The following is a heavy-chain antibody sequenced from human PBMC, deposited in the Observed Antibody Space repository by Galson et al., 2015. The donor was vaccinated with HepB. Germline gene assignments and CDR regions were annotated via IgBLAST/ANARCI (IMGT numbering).Heavy chain of an antibody. CDR3: ARGRGSYLNGYYMDV. J-gene: IGHJ6*03. D-gene: IGHD1-26*01. Sequence: SLRLSCAASGFTFSSYSMNWVRQAPGKGLEWVSSISSSSSYIYYADSVKGRFTISRDNAKNSLYLQMNSLRAEDTAVYYCARGRGSYLNGYYMDVWGKGTTVTVSS. V-gene: IGHV3-21*01. CDR2: ISSSSSYI. CDR1: GFTFSSYS.